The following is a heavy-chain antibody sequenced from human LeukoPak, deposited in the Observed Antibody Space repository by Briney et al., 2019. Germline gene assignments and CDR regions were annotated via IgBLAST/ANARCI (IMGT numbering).Heavy chain of an antibody. CDR3: ARGRYGWLPFDY. CDR1: GGSINSYY. J-gene: IGHJ4*02. CDR2: IYYSGST. Sequence: SETLSLTCTVSGGSINSYYWSWIRQPPGKGLEWIGYIYYSGSTNYNPSLKSRVTISVDTSKNQFTLKLSSVAAADTAVYYCARGRYGWLPFDYWGQGTLVTVSS. D-gene: IGHD3-16*01. V-gene: IGHV4-59*01.